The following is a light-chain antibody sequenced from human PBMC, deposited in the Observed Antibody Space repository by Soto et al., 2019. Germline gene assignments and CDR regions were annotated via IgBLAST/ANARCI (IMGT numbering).Light chain of an antibody. CDR2: DAS. CDR1: QSISSW. J-gene: IGKJ1*01. CDR3: QQYNSYSGT. Sequence: DIQMPQSPSTLSASVGDRVTMTCRASQSISSWLAWYQQKPGKAPKLLIYDASSLESGVPSRFSGSGSGTAFTLTIRSLQPDDFATYYCQQYNSYSGTVGQGTKVEIK. V-gene: IGKV1-5*01.